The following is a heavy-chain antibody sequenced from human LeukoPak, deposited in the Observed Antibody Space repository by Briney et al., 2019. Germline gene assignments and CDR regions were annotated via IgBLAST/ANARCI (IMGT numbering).Heavy chain of an antibody. V-gene: IGHV1-69*05. CDR2: IIPIFGTA. D-gene: IGHD3-16*01. J-gene: IGHJ6*03. Sequence: SVKVSCKASGGTFSSYAISWVRQAPGQGLEWMGGIIPIFGTANYAQKFQGRVTITTDESTSTAYMELSSLGSEDTAVYYCASGPDYFSYYYYYMDVWGKGTTVTVSS. CDR1: GGTFSSYA. CDR3: ASGPDYFSYYYYYMDV.